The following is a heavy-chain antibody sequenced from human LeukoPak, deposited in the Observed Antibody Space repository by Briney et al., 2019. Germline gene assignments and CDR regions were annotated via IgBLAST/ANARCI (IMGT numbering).Heavy chain of an antibody. Sequence: GGSLRLSCAASGFTFSSYSMNWVRQAPGKGLEWVSSISSSSSYIYYADSVKGRFTISRDNAKNSLYLQMNSLRAEDTALYYCARDYHGAYYDFWSGYYSIDYWGQGTLVTVSS. J-gene: IGHJ4*02. CDR2: ISSSSSYI. D-gene: IGHD3-3*01. CDR3: ARDYHGAYYDFWSGYYSIDY. CDR1: GFTFSSYS. V-gene: IGHV3-21*04.